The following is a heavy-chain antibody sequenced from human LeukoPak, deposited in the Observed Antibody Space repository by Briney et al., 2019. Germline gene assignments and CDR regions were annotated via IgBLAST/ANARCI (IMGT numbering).Heavy chain of an antibody. Sequence: SETLSLTCTVSGGSISSYYWSWIRQPAGKGLEWIGRIYTSGSTNYNPSLKSRVTMSVDTSKNQFSLKLSSVTAADTAVYYCARRSWLAKRGSKYFDYWGQGTLVTVSS. J-gene: IGHJ4*02. V-gene: IGHV4-4*07. D-gene: IGHD6-19*01. CDR3: ARRSWLAKRGSKYFDY. CDR1: GGSISSYY. CDR2: IYTSGST.